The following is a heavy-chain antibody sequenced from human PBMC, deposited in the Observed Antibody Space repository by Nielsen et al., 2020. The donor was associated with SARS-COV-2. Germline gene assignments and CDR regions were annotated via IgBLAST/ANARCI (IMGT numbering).Heavy chain of an antibody. Sequence: ASVKVSCKASGYTFTSYAMNWVRQAPGQGLEWMGWINTNTGNPTYAQGFTGRFVFSLDTYVSTAYLQISSLRAVDTAVYYCARVASSICYRYGWFDPWGQGILVIVSS. CDR3: ARVASSICYRYGWFDP. V-gene: IGHV7-4-1*02. CDR1: GYTFTSYA. CDR2: INTNTGNP. D-gene: IGHD6-13*01. J-gene: IGHJ5*02.